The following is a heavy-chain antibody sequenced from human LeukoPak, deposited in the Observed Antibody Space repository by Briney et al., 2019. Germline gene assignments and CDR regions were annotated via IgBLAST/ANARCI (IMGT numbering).Heavy chain of an antibody. J-gene: IGHJ6*03. CDR1: GGTFSSYA. D-gene: IGHD2-2*01. Sequence: SVKVSCKASGGTFSSYAISWVRQAPGQGLEWMGGIIPIFGTANYAQKFQGRVTITADESTSTAYMELSSLRSEDTAVYYCASTLNCSSTSCYPTPRYYYYYYMDVWGKGTTVTVSS. CDR2: IIPIFGTA. CDR3: ASTLNCSSTSCYPTPRYYYYYYMDV. V-gene: IGHV1-69*13.